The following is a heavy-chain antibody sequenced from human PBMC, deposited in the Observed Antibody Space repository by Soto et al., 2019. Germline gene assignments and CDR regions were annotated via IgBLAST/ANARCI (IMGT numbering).Heavy chain of an antibody. CDR2: IWYDGSNK. Sequence: QVQLVESGGGVVQPGRSLRLSCAASGFTFSSYGMHWVRQAPGKGLEWVAVIWYDGSNKYYADSVKGRFTISRGNSKNTLYLQMNSLRAEDTAVYYCARDGPSVPLLWFGELMAGYQAVDVWGQGTTVTVSS. CDR1: GFTFSSYG. V-gene: IGHV3-33*01. CDR3: ARDGPSVPLLWFGELMAGYQAVDV. D-gene: IGHD3-10*01. J-gene: IGHJ6*02.